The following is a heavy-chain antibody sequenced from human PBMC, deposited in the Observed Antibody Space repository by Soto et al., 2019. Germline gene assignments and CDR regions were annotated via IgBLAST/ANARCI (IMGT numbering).Heavy chain of an antibody. CDR2: IYYSGST. Sequence: SETLSLTCTVSGGSISSYYWSWIRQPPGKGLEWIGYIYYSGSTNYNPSLKSRVTISVDTSKNQFSLKLSSVTAADTAVYYCARFIGQVAGSEKCLDYWGQGTLVTVSS. CDR1: GGSISSYY. V-gene: IGHV4-59*01. D-gene: IGHD3-10*01. CDR3: ARFIGQVAGSEKCLDY. J-gene: IGHJ4*02.